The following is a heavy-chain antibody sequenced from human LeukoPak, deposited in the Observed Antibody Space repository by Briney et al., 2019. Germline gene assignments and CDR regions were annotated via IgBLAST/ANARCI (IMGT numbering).Heavy chain of an antibody. CDR2: INPRSGGT. J-gene: IGHJ4*02. CDR3: ARANYYGYVDY. V-gene: IGHV1-2*02. CDR1: GYTFTDYY. D-gene: IGHD3-22*01. Sequence: GASVKVSCKASGYTFTDYYMHWVRQAPGQGLEWMGWINPRSGGTNYAQKFQGRVTMTRDTSISTAYMDLSRLRSDDTAVYYCARANYYGYVDYWGQGTLVTVSS.